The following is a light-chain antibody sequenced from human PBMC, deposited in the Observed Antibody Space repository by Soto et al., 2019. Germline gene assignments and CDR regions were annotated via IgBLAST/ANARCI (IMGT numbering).Light chain of an antibody. CDR1: SSDVGGYNY. Sequence: TSSDVGGYNYVSWYQQHPGKAPQVMIYDVSNRPSGVSNRFSGSKSGNTASLTISGLQAEDEADYYCYSYTTSSTYVFGTGTKVTVL. J-gene: IGLJ1*01. CDR2: DVS. CDR3: YSYTTSSTYV. V-gene: IGLV2-14*04.